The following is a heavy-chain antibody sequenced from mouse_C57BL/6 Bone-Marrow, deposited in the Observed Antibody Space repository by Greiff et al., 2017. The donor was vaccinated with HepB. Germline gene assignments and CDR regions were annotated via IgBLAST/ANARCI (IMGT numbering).Heavy chain of an antibody. J-gene: IGHJ2*01. Sequence: QVQLQQPGTELVKPGASVKLSCKASGYTFTSYWMHWVKQRPGQGLEWIGMIHPNSGSTNYNEKFKSKATLTVDKSSSTAYMQLSSLTSEDSAVYYCARSFYYYGRAGGFDYWGQGTTLTVSS. D-gene: IGHD1-1*01. CDR2: IHPNSGST. V-gene: IGHV1-64*01. CDR3: ARSFYYYGRAGGFDY. CDR1: GYTFTSYW.